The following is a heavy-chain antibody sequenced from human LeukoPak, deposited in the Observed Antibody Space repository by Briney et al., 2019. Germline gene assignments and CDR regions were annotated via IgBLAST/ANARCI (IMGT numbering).Heavy chain of an antibody. CDR2: IYYTGSV. CDR1: SGSVSNGDYY. Sequence: PLETLSLTCTVSSGSVSNGDYYWSWLRQPPGKALEWIGYIYYTGSVYYNPSLGGRVTLSVDTSKNQFSVKLSSVTAADTAVYYCARSRNYYGSGDYWGQGTLVTVSS. D-gene: IGHD3-10*01. CDR3: ARSRNYYGSGDY. V-gene: IGHV4-61*08. J-gene: IGHJ4*02.